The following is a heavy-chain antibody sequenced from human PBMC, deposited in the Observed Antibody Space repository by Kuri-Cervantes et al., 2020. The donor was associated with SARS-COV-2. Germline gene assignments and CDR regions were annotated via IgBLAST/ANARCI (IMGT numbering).Heavy chain of an antibody. D-gene: IGHD3-3*01. CDR2: IYYSGST. J-gene: IGHJ5*02. V-gene: IGHV4-61*05. Sequence: GSLRLSCTVSGGSIGSSSHYWSWIRQPPGKGLEWIGYIYYSGSTNYNPSLKSRVTISVDTSKNQFSLKLSSVTAADTAVYYCARVNTIFGVSVWFDPWGQGTLVTVSS. CDR1: GGSIGSSSHY. CDR3: ARVNTIFGVSVWFDP.